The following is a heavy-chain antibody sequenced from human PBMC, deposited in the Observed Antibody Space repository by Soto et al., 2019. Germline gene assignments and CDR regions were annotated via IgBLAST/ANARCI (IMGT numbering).Heavy chain of an antibody. CDR2: INPSGGST. CDR3: ARDGPNCSGGSCYSGDWFDP. J-gene: IGHJ5*02. Sequence: ASVKVSCKASGYTFTSYYMHWVRQAPGQGLEWMGIINPSGGSTSYAQKFQGRVTMTRDTSTSTVYMELSSLRSEDTAVYYCARDGPNCSGGSCYSGDWFDPWGQGTLVTVPQ. D-gene: IGHD2-15*01. V-gene: IGHV1-46*01. CDR1: GYTFTSYY.